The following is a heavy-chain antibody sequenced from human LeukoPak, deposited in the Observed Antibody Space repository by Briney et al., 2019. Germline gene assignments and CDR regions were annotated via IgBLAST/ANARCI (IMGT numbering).Heavy chain of an antibody. V-gene: IGHV3-66*01. CDR3: ARATYYDSSGPGAFDI. CDR1: GLTVSHEY. D-gene: IGHD3-22*01. J-gene: IGHJ3*02. Sequence: QSGGSLRLSCAASGLTVSHEYMSWVRQAPGKGLEWVSLIYSGGSSFYADSVKGRFTISRDSSKNILLLQMNSLRAGDTAVYYCARATYYDSSGPGAFDIWGQGTMVTVSS. CDR2: IYSGGSS.